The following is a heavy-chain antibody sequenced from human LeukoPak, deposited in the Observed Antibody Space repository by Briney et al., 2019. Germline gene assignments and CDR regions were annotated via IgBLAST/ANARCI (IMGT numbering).Heavy chain of an antibody. V-gene: IGHV3-11*03. J-gene: IGHJ6*03. CDR2: INIGGTNT. D-gene: IGHD2-2*01. CDR1: GFTFNDYY. CDR3: AKFRLHCSSTSCYFYYYYYYMDV. Sequence: GGSLRLSCAASGFTFNDYYMSWIRQAPGKGLEWLSYINIGGTNTHYADSVKGRFTISRDNSKNTLYLQMNSLRAEDTAVYYCAKFRLHCSSTSCYFYYYYYYMDVWGKGTTVTVSS.